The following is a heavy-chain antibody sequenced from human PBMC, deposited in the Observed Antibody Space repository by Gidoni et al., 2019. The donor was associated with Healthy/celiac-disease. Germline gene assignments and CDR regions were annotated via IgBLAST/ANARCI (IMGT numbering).Heavy chain of an antibody. CDR1: GFTFSSYA. D-gene: IGHD3-22*01. V-gene: IGHV3-23*01. CDR2: ISGSGGST. Sequence: EVQLLESGGGLVQPGGSLRLSCAASGFTFSSYAMSWVRQAPGKGLEVVSAISGSGGSTYYADSVKGRFTNSRDNSKNTLYLQMNSLRAEDTAVYYCAKVASYYDSSGYYGEAYYFDYWGQGTLVTVSS. CDR3: AKVASYYDSSGYYGEAYYFDY. J-gene: IGHJ4*02.